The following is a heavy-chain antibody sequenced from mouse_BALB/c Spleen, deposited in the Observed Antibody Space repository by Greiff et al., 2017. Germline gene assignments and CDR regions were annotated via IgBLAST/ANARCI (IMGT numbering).Heavy chain of an antibody. CDR1: GFSLTSYG. Sequence: VQRVESGPGLVQPSQSLSITCTVSGFSLTSYGVHWVRQSPGKGLEWLGVIWSGGSTDYNAAFISRLSISKDNSKSQVFFKMNSLQADDTAIYYCARKDVWGAGTTVTVSS. J-gene: IGHJ1*01. CDR3: ARKDV. CDR2: IWSGGST. V-gene: IGHV2-4-1*01.